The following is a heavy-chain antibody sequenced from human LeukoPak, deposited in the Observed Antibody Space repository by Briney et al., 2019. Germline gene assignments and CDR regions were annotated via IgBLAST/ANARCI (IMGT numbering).Heavy chain of an antibody. V-gene: IGHV5-51*01. CDR1: GYSFTSYW. Sequence: GESLKISCKGSGYSFTSYWIGWVRQMPGKGLEWIGIIYPGDSDTRYSPSFQGQVTISADKSISTAYLQWSSLKASDTAMYYCARSRHYYGSGRYNWFDPWGQGNLVTVSS. J-gene: IGHJ5*02. CDR3: ARSRHYYGSGRYNWFDP. D-gene: IGHD3-10*01. CDR2: IYPGDSDT.